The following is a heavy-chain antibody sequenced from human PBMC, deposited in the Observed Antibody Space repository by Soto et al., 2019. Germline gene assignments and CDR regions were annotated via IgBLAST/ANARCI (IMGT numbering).Heavy chain of an antibody. D-gene: IGHD6-6*01. CDR1: GYTFTSYA. CDR2: INANSGNT. CDR3: ARVEGSSSSRYYYYGIDV. J-gene: IGHJ6*02. Sequence: ASVKVSCKASGYTFTSYAMHWVRQAPGQRLEWMGWINANSGNTKYAQKFQGWVTMTRGTSASTAYMELSRLRSDDTAVYYCARVEGSSSSRYYYYGIDVWGQGTTVTSP. V-gene: IGHV1-3*01.